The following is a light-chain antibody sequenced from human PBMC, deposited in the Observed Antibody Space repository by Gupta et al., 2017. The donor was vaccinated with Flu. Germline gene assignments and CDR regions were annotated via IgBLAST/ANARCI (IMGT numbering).Light chain of an antibody. Sequence: QSVLTQPPSESGAPGQRVTISCSGSRSNTGNNAVSWYEQLPGKAPKLLVYHDDLLPSGASARVSSSKSGTSAALAISGLQSEEEADYYCEAWDDSRNGHWVFGGGTKLTVL. V-gene: IGLV1-36*01. CDR3: EAWDDSRNGHWV. J-gene: IGLJ3*02. CDR2: HDD. CDR1: RSNTGNNA.